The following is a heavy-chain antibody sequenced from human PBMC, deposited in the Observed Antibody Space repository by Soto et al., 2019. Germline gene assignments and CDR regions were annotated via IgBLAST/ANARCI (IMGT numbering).Heavy chain of an antibody. CDR1: GFTFSSYA. J-gene: IGHJ4*02. D-gene: IGHD6-6*01. CDR2: ISGSGGST. CDR3: AKGNFWYSSSSYYFDY. Sequence: EVQLLESGGGLVQPGGSLRLSCAASGFTFSSYAMSWVRQAPGKGLEWVSAISGSGGSTYYADSVKGRFTISRDNSKNTLYLQMNSLRAEDTAVYYCAKGNFWYSSSSYYFDYWGQGTLVTVSS. V-gene: IGHV3-23*01.